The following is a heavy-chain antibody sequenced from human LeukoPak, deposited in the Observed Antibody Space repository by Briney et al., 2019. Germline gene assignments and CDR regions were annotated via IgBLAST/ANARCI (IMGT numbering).Heavy chain of an antibody. CDR1: GYTFTSYG. Sequence: ASVKVSCKASGYTFTSYGISWVRQAPGQGLEWMGWISAYNGNTNYAQKLQGRVTMTTDTSTSTVYMELRSLRSDDTAVYYCVRRPGIGWFDPWGQGTLVTVSS. V-gene: IGHV1-18*01. CDR2: ISAYNGNT. J-gene: IGHJ5*02. D-gene: IGHD1-26*01. CDR3: VRRPGIGWFDP.